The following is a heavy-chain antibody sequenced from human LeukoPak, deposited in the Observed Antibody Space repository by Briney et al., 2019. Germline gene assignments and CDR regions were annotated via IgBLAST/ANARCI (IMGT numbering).Heavy chain of an antibody. Sequence: GGSLRLSCEASGVTFSSYVMSWVRQAPGKGLEWVSVIYSGGSTHYADSVKGRFTISRDNSKNTLHLQMNSLRVEDTAVYYCTKGATRGSSGPDYWGQGTLVTVSS. J-gene: IGHJ4*02. V-gene: IGHV3-66*01. CDR1: GVTFSSYV. D-gene: IGHD6-19*01. CDR2: IYSGGST. CDR3: TKGATRGSSGPDY.